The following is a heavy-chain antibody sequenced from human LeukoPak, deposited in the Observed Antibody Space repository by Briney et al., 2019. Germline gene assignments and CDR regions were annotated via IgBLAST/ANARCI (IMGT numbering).Heavy chain of an antibody. CDR1: GFTVSNAW. CDR3: TTDPGVSVGTELYY. CDR2: FKSKVHGGTT. V-gene: IGHV3-15*01. D-gene: IGHD6-13*01. J-gene: IGHJ4*02. Sequence: KPGGSLSFSCAASGFTVSNAWMNWSGKPQGRGWRGFGLFKSKVHGGTTDYAAPVKERFTVSRDDSKNTVYLQMNSLKTEDTAVYYCTTDPGVSVGTELYYWGQGTLVTVSS.